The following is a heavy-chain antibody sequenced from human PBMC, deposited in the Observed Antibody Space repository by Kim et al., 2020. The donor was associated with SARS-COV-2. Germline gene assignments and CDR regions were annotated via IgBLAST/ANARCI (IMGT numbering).Heavy chain of an antibody. Sequence: SETLSLTCTVSGGSINTNIYYWGWIRQTPGKGPEWIGSVYYRGNTYYNPSLKSRVTVSVDTSKNQFSLRLTSVTVADADVYACARRPCGGDSYGLFDY. D-gene: IGHD5-18*01. CDR2: VYYRGNT. J-gene: IGHJ4*01. CDR1: GGSINTNIYY. V-gene: IGHV4-39*01. CDR3: ARRPCGGDSYGLFDY.